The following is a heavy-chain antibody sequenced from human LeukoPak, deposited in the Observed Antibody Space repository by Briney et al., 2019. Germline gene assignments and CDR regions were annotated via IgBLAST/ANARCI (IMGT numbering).Heavy chain of an antibody. CDR2: IYYSGGT. D-gene: IGHD1-26*01. J-gene: IGHJ4*02. Sequence: SETLSLTCTVSGGSISSSSYYWGWIRQPPGKGLEWIGSIYYSGGTYYNPSLKSRVTISVDTSKNQFSLKLSSVTAADTAVYYCARDQKELLPHYWGQGTLVTVSS. CDR3: ARDQKELLPHY. V-gene: IGHV4-39*07. CDR1: GGSISSSSYY.